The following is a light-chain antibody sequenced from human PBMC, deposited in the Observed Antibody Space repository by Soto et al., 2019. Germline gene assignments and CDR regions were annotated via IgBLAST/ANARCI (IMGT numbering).Light chain of an antibody. CDR1: QSISNF. J-gene: IGKJ1*01. Sequence: DIQMTQSPSSLSASVGDRVTITCRASQSISNFLNWYQQKPGKAPKLLINAASSLQSGVPSRFSGSGSGADFTLTISSLQPEEFATYYCQQSYNSLWTVGQGTKVDIK. V-gene: IGKV1-39*01. CDR3: QQSYNSLWT. CDR2: AAS.